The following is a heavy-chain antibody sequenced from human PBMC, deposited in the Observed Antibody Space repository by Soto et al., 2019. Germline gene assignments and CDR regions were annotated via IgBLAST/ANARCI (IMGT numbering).Heavy chain of an antibody. Sequence: QVQLVQSGAEVKKPGASVKVSCKTSGYTFSTYDINWVRQAPGQGLEWMGWMNPNSGDTGYARKFRGRVTMNRGSSIRAVYMELRSLNSEDTAVYYCARVNYYGAGTYEDFFYFYALDVWGQGTTVTVSS. CDR3: ARVNYYGAGTYEDFFYFYALDV. D-gene: IGHD3-10*01. CDR1: GYTFSTYD. J-gene: IGHJ6*02. CDR2: MNPNSGDT. V-gene: IGHV1-8*01.